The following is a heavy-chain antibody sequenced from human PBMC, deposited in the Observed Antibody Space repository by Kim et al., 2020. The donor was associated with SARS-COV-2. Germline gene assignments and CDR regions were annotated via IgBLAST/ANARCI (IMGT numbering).Heavy chain of an antibody. CDR3: ARRPAFKPVYSSGWYKAFDP. J-gene: IGHJ5*02. D-gene: IGHD6-19*01. Sequence: SETLSLTCAVYGGSFSGYYWSWIRQPPGKGLEWIGEINHSGSTNYNPSLKSRVTISVDTSKNQFSLKLSSVTAADTAVYYCARRPAFKPVYSSGWYKAFDPWGQGTLVTVSS. CDR2: INHSGST. V-gene: IGHV4-34*01. CDR1: GGSFSGYY.